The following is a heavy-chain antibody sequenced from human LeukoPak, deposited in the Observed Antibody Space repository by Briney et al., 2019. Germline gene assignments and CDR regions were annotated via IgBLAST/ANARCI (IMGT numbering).Heavy chain of an antibody. V-gene: IGHV4-38-2*02. Sequence: SETLSLTCTVSGYSISSGYYWGWILQPPGKGLEWTVSIYHSGSTYYNPSLKSRVTISVDTSKNQFSLKLSSVTAADTAVYYCASVGLGSGSQAVDYWGQGTLVTVSS. CDR2: IYHSGST. J-gene: IGHJ4*02. CDR1: GYSISSGYY. D-gene: IGHD3-10*01. CDR3: ASVGLGSGSQAVDY.